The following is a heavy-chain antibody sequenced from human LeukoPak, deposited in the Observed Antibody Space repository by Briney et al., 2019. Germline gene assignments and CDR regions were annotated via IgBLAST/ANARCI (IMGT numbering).Heavy chain of an antibody. J-gene: IGHJ3*02. CDR1: SGSISGYY. Sequence: SETLSLTCTVSSGSISGYYWSWIRQPPGEGLEWIGYIYYSGSANYNPSLRSRVIILVDTSKNQFSLKLSSVTAADTAVHYCARGTVTTSMKAFDIWGQGTMVTVSS. D-gene: IGHD4-17*01. V-gene: IGHV4-59*08. CDR2: IYYSGSA. CDR3: ARGTVTTSMKAFDI.